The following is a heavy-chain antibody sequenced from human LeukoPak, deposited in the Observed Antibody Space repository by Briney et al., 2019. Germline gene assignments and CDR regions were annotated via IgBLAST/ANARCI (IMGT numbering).Heavy chain of an antibody. J-gene: IGHJ1*01. V-gene: IGHV3-74*01. CDR2: IKSDGST. D-gene: IGHD3-22*01. Sequence: GGSLRLSCAASGFTFSSYWLHWVRQAPGKGLVWVSRIKSDGSTRYADSVKGRFTISRDNAKNTVSLQMNSLRAEDTGVYYCARAPSEIGGYYPEYFRHWGQGTLVTVSP. CDR3: ARAPSEIGGYYPEYFRH. CDR1: GFTFSSYW.